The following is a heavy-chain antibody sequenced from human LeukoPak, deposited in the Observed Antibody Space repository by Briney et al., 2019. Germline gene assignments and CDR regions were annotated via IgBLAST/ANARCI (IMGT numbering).Heavy chain of an antibody. Sequence: PGGSLRLSCAASGFTFSDHYVDWVRQAPGKGLVWVSRINSDGSSTTYADSVKGRFTISRDNAKNTLYLQMNSLRAEDTALYYCASRWWYFDLWGRGTLVTVSS. V-gene: IGHV3-74*03. J-gene: IGHJ2*01. CDR2: INSDGSST. CDR3: ASRWWYFDL. CDR1: GFTFSDHY. D-gene: IGHD6-13*01.